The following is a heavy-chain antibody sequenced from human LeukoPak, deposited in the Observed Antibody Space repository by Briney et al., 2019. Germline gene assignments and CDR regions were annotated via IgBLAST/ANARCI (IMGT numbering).Heavy chain of an antibody. CDR3: ARNRRLGGKNCSGGSCRTYYYYGMDV. D-gene: IGHD2-15*01. V-gene: IGHV4-4*07. Sequence: PSETLSLTCTVSGDSITNYYWNWIRQPAGKGLEWIGRIHTSGTTNHNPSLKSRVTMSVDTSMNQFSLKLSSVTAADTAVYYCARNRRLGGKNCSGGSCRTYYYYGMDVWGQGTTVTVSS. CDR1: GDSITNYY. J-gene: IGHJ6*02. CDR2: IHTSGTT.